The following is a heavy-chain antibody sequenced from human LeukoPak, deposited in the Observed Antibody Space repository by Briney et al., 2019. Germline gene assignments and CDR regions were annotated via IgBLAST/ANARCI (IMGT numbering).Heavy chain of an antibody. CDR1: GFTFSSYA. D-gene: IGHD5-18*01. Sequence: GGSLRLSCAASGFTFSSYAMSWVRQAPGMGLEWVSAISGSGGSTYYADSVKGRFTISRDNSKNTLYLQMNSLRAEDTAVYYCAKASSVDTAMEYYFDYWGQGTLVTVSS. V-gene: IGHV3-23*01. J-gene: IGHJ4*02. CDR2: ISGSGGST. CDR3: AKASSVDTAMEYYFDY.